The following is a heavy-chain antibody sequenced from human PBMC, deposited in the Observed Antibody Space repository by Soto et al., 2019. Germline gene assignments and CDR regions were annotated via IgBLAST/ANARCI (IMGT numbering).Heavy chain of an antibody. CDR3: ARSVAVPGAHIDY. D-gene: IGHD6-19*01. Sequence: KPSETLSLTCTVSGGSVSSGSYHWSWIRQPPGKGLEWIGYIFFTGSTNYNPSLRSRVTISVDTSKNQFSLKLRSVTAADTAVYFCARSVAVPGAHIDYWGQGTQVTVSS. V-gene: IGHV4-61*01. CDR1: GGSVSSGSYH. CDR2: IFFTGST. J-gene: IGHJ4*02.